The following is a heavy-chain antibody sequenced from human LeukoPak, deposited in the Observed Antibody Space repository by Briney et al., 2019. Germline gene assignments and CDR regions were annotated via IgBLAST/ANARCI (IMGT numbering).Heavy chain of an antibody. CDR1: GGSISSYY. D-gene: IGHD1-26*01. Sequence: PSETLSLTCTVSGGSISSYYCGWIRPPPGKGLEWIGYIYYSGSTNYNPSLKSRVTISVDTSKNQFSLKLSSVTAADTAVYYCARVMGSVTKALGYFDLWGRGTLVTVSS. CDR3: ARVMGSVTKALGYFDL. V-gene: IGHV4-59*01. J-gene: IGHJ2*01. CDR2: IYYSGST.